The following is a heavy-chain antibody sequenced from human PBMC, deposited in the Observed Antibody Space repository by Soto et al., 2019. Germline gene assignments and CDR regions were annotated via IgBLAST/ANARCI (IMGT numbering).Heavy chain of an antibody. CDR2: IYHSGST. Sequence: PSETLSLTCAVSGASVTSDGYYWSWIRQPPGKCLEWIGYIYHSGSTYYNPSLKSRVSISIDTSQNQFSLKLTSLTAADTAVYYCARDPIFYYASSGYGGSYFDYWGQGSRVTVYS. CDR3: ARDPIFYYASSGYGGSYFDY. V-gene: IGHV4-30-2*05. J-gene: IGHJ4*02. CDR1: GASVTSDGYY. D-gene: IGHD3-22*01.